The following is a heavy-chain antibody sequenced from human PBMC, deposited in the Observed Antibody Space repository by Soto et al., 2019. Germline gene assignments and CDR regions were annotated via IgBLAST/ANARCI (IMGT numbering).Heavy chain of an antibody. CDR1: GGSFSGYY. V-gene: IGHV4-34*01. J-gene: IGHJ6*02. Sequence: SETLYLTCAVYGGSFSGYYWSWIRQPPGKGLEWIGEINHSGSTNYNPSLKSRVTISVDTSKNQFSLKLSSVTAADTAVYYCARGSTAAGDGMDVWGQGTTVTVSS. CDR3: ARGSTAAGDGMDV. CDR2: INHSGST. D-gene: IGHD6-13*01.